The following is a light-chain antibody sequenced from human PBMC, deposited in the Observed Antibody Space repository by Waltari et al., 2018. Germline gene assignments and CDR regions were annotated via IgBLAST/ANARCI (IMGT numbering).Light chain of an antibody. CDR3: SSYTSSNTLV. CDR2: DVG. V-gene: IGLV2-14*01. CDR1: SSDIGAYDF. J-gene: IGLJ3*02. Sequence: QSALTQPASVSGSPGQSITISCTGTSSDIGAYDFVSWYHQHPGKAPKLMIYDVGKRPSGVSNRFSGSKSRNKASLTISGLQAEDEADYYCSSYTSSNTLVFGGGTKLTVL.